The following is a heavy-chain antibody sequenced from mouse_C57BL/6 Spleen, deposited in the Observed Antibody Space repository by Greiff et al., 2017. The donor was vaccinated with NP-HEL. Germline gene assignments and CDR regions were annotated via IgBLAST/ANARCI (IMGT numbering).Heavy chain of an antibody. CDR3: ASDGYYGAMDY. D-gene: IGHD2-3*01. V-gene: IGHV1-82*01. J-gene: IGHJ4*01. CDR2: IYPGDGDT. Sequence: VNVVESGPELVKPGASVKISCKASGYAFSSSWMNWVKQRPGKGLEWIGRIYPGDGDTNYNGKFKGKATLTADKSSSTAYMQLSSLTSEDSAVYFCASDGYYGAMDYWGQGTSVTVSS. CDR1: GYAFSSSW.